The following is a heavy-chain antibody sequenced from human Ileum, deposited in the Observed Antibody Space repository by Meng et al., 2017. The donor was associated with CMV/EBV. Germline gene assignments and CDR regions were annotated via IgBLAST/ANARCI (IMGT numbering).Heavy chain of an antibody. Sequence: QVQLQESGPGLVKPSQPLSLTCTVSGGSISSGRYFWSWIRQPAGRGLEWIGRMNTSGSISYNPSLKSRVTISLDTSKNQFSLKLNSVTAADTAVYYCARDGYSSSEAWFDPWGQGTLVTVSS. CDR2: MNTSGSI. CDR3: ARDGYSSSEAWFDP. V-gene: IGHV4-61*02. J-gene: IGHJ5*02. D-gene: IGHD6-13*01. CDR1: GGSISSGRYF.